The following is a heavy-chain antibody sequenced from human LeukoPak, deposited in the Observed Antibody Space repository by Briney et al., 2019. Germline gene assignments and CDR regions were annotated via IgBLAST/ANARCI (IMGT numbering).Heavy chain of an antibody. Sequence: SETLSLTCTVSGGSISSYYWSWIRQPPGKGLEWIGYIYYSGSTNYNPSLKSRVTISVDPSKNRFSLKLSSVTAADTAVYYCARATKQYYYDSSGYYPNWFDPWGQGTLVTVSS. D-gene: IGHD3-22*01. CDR2: IYYSGST. J-gene: IGHJ5*02. CDR1: GGSISSYY. CDR3: ARATKQYYYDSSGYYPNWFDP. V-gene: IGHV4-59*01.